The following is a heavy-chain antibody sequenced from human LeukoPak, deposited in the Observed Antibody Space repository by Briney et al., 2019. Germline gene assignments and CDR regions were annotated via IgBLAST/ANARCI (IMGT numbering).Heavy chain of an antibody. J-gene: IGHJ3*02. D-gene: IGHD3-10*01. CDR3: AKEPMYYYGSGSPGAAFDI. CDR2: ISYDGSNK. CDR1: GFTFSSYE. V-gene: IGHV3-30*18. Sequence: GGSLRLSCAASGFTFSSYEMNWVRQAPGKGLEWVAVISYDGSNKYYADSVKGRFTISRDNSKNTLYLQMNSLRAEDTAVYYCAKEPMYYYGSGSPGAAFDIWGQGTMVTVSS.